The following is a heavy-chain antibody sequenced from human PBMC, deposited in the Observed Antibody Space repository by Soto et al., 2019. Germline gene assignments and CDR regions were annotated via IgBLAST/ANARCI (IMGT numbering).Heavy chain of an antibody. D-gene: IGHD3-10*01. CDR3: ARGRGDTMVRAVYYMDV. CDR2: IIPILGIA. V-gene: IGHV1-69*02. Sequence: SVKVSCKASGGTFSSYTISRVRQAPGQGLEWMGRIIPILGIANYAQKFQGRVTITADKSTSTAYMELSSLRSEDTAVYYCARGRGDTMVRAVYYMDVWGKGTTVTVSS. J-gene: IGHJ6*03. CDR1: GGTFSSYT.